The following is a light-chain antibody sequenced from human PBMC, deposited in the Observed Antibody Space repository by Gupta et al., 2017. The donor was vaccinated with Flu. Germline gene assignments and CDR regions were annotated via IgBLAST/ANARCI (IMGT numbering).Light chain of an antibody. Sequence: AGLPQPPSVSKGLRPTATLTCTGNSNNVGNQGAAWLQQHQGHPPKLLSYRNNNRPSGISERFSASRSGNTASLTITGLQPEDEADYYCSAWDSSLSAWVFGGGTKLTVL. CDR3: SAWDSSLSAWV. J-gene: IGLJ3*02. CDR2: RNN. V-gene: IGLV10-54*04. CDR1: SNNVGNQG.